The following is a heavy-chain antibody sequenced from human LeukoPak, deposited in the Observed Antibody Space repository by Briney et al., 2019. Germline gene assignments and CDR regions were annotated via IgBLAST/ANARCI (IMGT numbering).Heavy chain of an antibody. Sequence: PSETLSLTCAVYGGSFSGYYWSWIRQPPGKGLEWIGEINHSGSTNYNPSLKSRVTMSVDTSKNQFSLKLSSVTAADTAVYYCARDMGPNGMDWFDPRGQGTLVTVSS. CDR2: INHSGST. CDR1: GGSFSGYY. V-gene: IGHV4-34*01. J-gene: IGHJ5*02. D-gene: IGHD2-8*01. CDR3: ARDMGPNGMDWFDP.